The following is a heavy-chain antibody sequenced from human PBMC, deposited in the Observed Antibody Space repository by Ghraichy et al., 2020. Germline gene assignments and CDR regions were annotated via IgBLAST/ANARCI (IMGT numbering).Heavy chain of an antibody. CDR2: ISDRGDRT. V-gene: IGHV3-23*01. D-gene: IGHD2-8*02. CDR3: AKVKDTGGHYYHGMDV. CDR1: GFTFSTYA. J-gene: IGHJ6*02. Sequence: GGSLRLSCTASGFTFSTYAMTWVRQTPGKGFDGVSSISDRGDRTYYQDSVRGRFTISRDNSKNTLYLQMKSLRAEDTAMYYCAKVKDTGGHYYHGMDVWGQGTTVTVSS.